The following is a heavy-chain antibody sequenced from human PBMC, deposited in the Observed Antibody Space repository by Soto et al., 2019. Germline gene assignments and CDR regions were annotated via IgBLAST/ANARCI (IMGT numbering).Heavy chain of an antibody. Sequence: QVQLVQSGAEVKKPGSSVKVSCKASGGTFSSYTISWVRQAPGQGLEWMGRIIPILGIANYAQKFQGRVRITADKSTSTAYMELSSLRSEDTALYYCALALGRRDYWGQGTLVTVSS. V-gene: IGHV1-69*02. CDR3: ALALGRRDY. J-gene: IGHJ4*02. CDR1: GGTFSSYT. D-gene: IGHD3-16*01. CDR2: IIPILGIA.